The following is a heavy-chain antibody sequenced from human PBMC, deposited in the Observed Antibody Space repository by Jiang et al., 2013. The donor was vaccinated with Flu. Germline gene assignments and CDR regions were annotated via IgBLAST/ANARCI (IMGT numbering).Heavy chain of an antibody. V-gene: IGHV4-61*02. CDR3: AREELDNWFDP. J-gene: IGHJ5*02. D-gene: IGHD1-7*01. CDR1: GGSISSGSYY. CDR2: IYTSGST. Sequence: PGLVKPSQTLSLTCTVSGGSISSGSYYWSWIRQPAGKGLEWIGRIYTSGSTNYNPSLKSRVTISVDTSKNQFSLKLSSVTAADTAVYYCAREELDNWFDPWGQGTLVTVSS.